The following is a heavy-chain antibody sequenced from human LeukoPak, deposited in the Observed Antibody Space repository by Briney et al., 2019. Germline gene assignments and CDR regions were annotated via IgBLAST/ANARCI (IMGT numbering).Heavy chain of an antibody. Sequence: ASVKVSCKASGYTFTSYDINWARQATGQGLEWMGWMNPNSGNTGYAQKFQGRVTMTRNTSISTAYMELSSLRSEDTAVYYCAREGKEMATIPLDYWGQGTLVTVSS. CDR2: MNPNSGNT. CDR1: GYTFTSYD. CDR3: AREGKEMATIPLDY. D-gene: IGHD5-24*01. V-gene: IGHV1-8*01. J-gene: IGHJ4*02.